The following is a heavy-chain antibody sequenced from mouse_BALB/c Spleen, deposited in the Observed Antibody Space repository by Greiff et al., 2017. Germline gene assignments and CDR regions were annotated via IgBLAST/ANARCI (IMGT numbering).Heavy chain of an antibody. CDR3: AKLGLRYFDV. CDR2: ISSGSSTI. V-gene: IGHV5-17*02. J-gene: IGHJ1*01. D-gene: IGHD4-1*01. Sequence: EVMLVESGGGLVQPGGSRKLSCAASGFTFSSFGMHWVRQAPEKGLEWVAYISSGSSTIYYPDTVTGRFTISRDNAKNTLYLEMSSLRSEDTAMYYCAKLGLRYFDVWGAGTAVTVSS. CDR1: GFTFSSFG.